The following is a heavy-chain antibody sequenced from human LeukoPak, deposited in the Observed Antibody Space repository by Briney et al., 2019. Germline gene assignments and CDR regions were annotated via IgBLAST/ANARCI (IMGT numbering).Heavy chain of an antibody. CDR3: ARGSHDSSGYYFDY. D-gene: IGHD3-22*01. J-gene: IGHJ4*02. CDR1: GYTFTSYD. V-gene: IGHV1-8*03. Sequence: GASVKVSCKASGYTFTSYDINWVRQATGQGLEWMGWMNPNSGNTGYARKFQGRVTITRNTSISTAYMELSSLRSEDAAVYYCARGSHDSSGYYFDYWGQGTLVTVSS. CDR2: MNPNSGNT.